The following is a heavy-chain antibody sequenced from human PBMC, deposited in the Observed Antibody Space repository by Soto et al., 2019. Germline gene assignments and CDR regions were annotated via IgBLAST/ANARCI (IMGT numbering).Heavy chain of an antibody. J-gene: IGHJ5*02. Sequence: ASVKVSCKTSGGTFSNDIITWVRQAPGQGLEWMGIINPSGGSTSYTQKFQGRVTMTRDTSTSTVYMELSSLRSEDTAVYYCATDLRIAAALGVHWFDPWGQGTLVTVSS. D-gene: IGHD6-13*01. V-gene: IGHV1-46*01. CDR2: INPSGGST. CDR1: GGTFSNDI. CDR3: ATDLRIAAALGVHWFDP.